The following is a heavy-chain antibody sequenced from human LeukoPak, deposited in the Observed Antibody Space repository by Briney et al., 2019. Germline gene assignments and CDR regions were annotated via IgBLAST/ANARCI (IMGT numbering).Heavy chain of an antibody. CDR3: ARYGSGTYWDY. CDR1: GYTFNRYG. Sequence: ASVKVSCKASGYTFNRYGISWVRQAPGQGLEWMGWMNPYNDNTNYAQKLQGRVTMTTDTSTSTAYMELRSLRSDDTAVYYCARYGSGTYWDYWGQGTLVTVSS. V-gene: IGHV1-18*01. CDR2: MNPYNDNT. J-gene: IGHJ4*02. D-gene: IGHD3-10*01.